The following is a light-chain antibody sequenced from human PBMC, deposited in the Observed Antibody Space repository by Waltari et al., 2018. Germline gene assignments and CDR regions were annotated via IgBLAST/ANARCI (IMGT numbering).Light chain of an antibody. CDR2: EGR. J-gene: IGLJ3*02. CDR3: CSYAGSTTWV. V-gene: IGLV2-23*01. Sequence: QSALTHPASVSGSPGQSITISCTGPSSDVRSYNLVSWYQQHPGKAPELMIYEGRKRPSGVSNRFSGSKSGHTASLTISGLQAEDEADYYCCSYAGSTTWVFGGGTKLTVL. CDR1: SSDVRSYNL.